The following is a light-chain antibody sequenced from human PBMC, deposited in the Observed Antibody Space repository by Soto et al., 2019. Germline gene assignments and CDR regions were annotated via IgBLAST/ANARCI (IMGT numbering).Light chain of an antibody. CDR1: QSVSSSF. J-gene: IGKJ4*01. CDR3: HQYNNSPLT. CDR2: GAS. Sequence: EMVLTQSPGTLSLSPGERATLSCRASQSVSSSFLAWYQQKPGQAPRLLIYGASSRATGIPARFSGSGSGTDFTLTISSLEPEDFAVYYCHQYNNSPLTFGGGTKVEIK. V-gene: IGKV3-20*01.